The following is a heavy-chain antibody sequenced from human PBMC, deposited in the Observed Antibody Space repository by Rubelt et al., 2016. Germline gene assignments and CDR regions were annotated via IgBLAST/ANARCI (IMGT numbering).Heavy chain of an antibody. D-gene: IGHD4-17*01. CDR1: GYTFTNYG. CDR3: ARANHGDYEDY. Sequence: QVQLVQSGAEVKKPGASVKVSCKASGYTFTNYGMHWVRQAPGQRLEWMGWIDAGNGDTKYSQKLKDRVSITRDASANTAYMELSSLRSEDTAVYYCARANHGDYEDYWGQGTLVTVS. V-gene: IGHV1-3*01. CDR2: IDAGNGDT. J-gene: IGHJ4*02.